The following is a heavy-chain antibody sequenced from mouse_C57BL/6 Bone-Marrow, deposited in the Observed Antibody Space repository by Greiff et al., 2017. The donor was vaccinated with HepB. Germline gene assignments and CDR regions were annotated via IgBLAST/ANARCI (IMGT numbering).Heavy chain of an antibody. CDR3: ARERGSIYYDYDPVYFDY. Sequence: QVQLQQSDAELVKPGASVKISCKVSGYTFTDHTIHWMKQRPEQGLEWIGYIYPRDGSTKYNEKFKGKATLTADKSSSTAYMQLNSLTSEDSAVYFCARERGSIYYDYDPVYFDYWGQGTTLTVSS. CDR2: IYPRDGST. J-gene: IGHJ2*01. D-gene: IGHD2-4*01. V-gene: IGHV1-78*01. CDR1: GYTFTDHT.